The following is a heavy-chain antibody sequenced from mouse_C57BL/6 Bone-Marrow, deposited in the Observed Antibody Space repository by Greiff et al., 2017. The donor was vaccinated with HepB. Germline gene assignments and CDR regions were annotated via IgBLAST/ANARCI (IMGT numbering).Heavy chain of an antibody. CDR2: IWGVGST. CDR3: ASIDYGFAY. Sequence: VQVVESGPGLVAPSQSLSITCTVSGFSLTSYGVDWVRQSPGKGLEWLGVIWGVGSTNYNSALKTRLSISKDNSKSQVFLKMNSLQTDDTAMYYCASIDYGFAYWGQGTLVTVSA. J-gene: IGHJ3*01. V-gene: IGHV2-6*01. CDR1: GFSLTSYG. D-gene: IGHD1-1*02.